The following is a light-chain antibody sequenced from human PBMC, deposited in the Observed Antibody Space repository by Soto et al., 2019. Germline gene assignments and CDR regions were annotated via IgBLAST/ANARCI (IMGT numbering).Light chain of an antibody. CDR2: GAS. CDR1: QSVGGN. CDR3: QHYGAAAIT. J-gene: IGKJ5*01. Sequence: EIVVTQSPGSLSLSPGERATLSCKASQSVGGNLAWYQQKPGQPPKLLIVGASSRATDIPDRFSGSGSGTDFTLTISRLEPEDFALYYCQHYGAAAITFGQGTRLEIK. V-gene: IGKV3-20*01.